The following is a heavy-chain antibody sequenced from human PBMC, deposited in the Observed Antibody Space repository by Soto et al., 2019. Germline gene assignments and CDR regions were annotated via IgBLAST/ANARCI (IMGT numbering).Heavy chain of an antibody. J-gene: IGHJ4*02. CDR3: ARNYYDSSGYYYGLDY. CDR1: GYTFTSYG. V-gene: IGHV1-18*01. CDR2: ISAYNGNT. Sequence: GASVKVSCKASGYTFTSYGISWVRQAPGQGLEWMGWISAYNGNTNYAQKLQGRVTMTTDTSTSTAYMELRSLRSDDTAVYYCARNYYDSSGYYYGLDYWGQGTLVTVSS. D-gene: IGHD3-22*01.